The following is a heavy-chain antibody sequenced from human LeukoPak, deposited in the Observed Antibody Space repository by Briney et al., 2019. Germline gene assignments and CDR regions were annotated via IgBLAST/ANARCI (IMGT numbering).Heavy chain of an antibody. Sequence: ASVKVSCKASGYTFSNYGISWVRQAPGQGLEWMGWISAYNGHTNCAPELQGRITLTTDTSTSTAYMQLESLRSDDTAVYYCARDERSSTLVPPLYFDYWGQGTLVTVSS. V-gene: IGHV1-18*01. D-gene: IGHD2/OR15-2a*01. J-gene: IGHJ4*02. CDR1: GYTFSNYG. CDR3: ARDERSSTLVPPLYFDY. CDR2: ISAYNGHT.